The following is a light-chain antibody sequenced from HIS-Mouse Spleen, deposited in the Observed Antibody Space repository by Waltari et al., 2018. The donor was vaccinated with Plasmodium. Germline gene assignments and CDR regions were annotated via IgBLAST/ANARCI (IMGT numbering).Light chain of an antibody. J-gene: IGLJ2*01. CDR3: CSYAGSSTLV. CDR1: SSDVGSYKL. V-gene: IGLV2-23*01. Sequence: QSALTQPASVSGSPGQSITISCTGTSSDVGSYKLVSWYQQHQGKATKLMIYEGSKRPSGVSNLFAVSKSGNTASVTISGLQAEDEADYYCCSYAGSSTLVFGGGTKLTVL. CDR2: EGS.